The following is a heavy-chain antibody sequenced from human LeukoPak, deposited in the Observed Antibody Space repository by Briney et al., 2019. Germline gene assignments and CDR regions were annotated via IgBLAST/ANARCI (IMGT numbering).Heavy chain of an antibody. CDR1: GFAFSAYE. Sequence: GGSLRLSCAASGFAFSAYEMNWVRQAPGKGLEWVSYIAGSDTMTYYADSVKGRFTIFRDNTKNSLYLQMNSLRAEDTGLYYCTTLGYHLDSWGQGTLVTVSS. V-gene: IGHV3-48*03. CDR3: TTLGYHLDS. J-gene: IGHJ4*02. D-gene: IGHD3-22*01. CDR2: IAGSDTMT.